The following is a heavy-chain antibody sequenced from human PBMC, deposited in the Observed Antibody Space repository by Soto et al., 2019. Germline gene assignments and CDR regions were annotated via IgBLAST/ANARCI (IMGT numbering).Heavy chain of an antibody. V-gene: IGHV1-18*01. Sequence: GASVKVSCKASGYTFTSYGISWVRQAPGQGLEWMGWISAYNGNTNYAQKLQGRVTMTTDTSTSTAYMELRSLRSDDTAVYYCARDQYYYDSSGYPEADAFDIWGQGTMVTVS. J-gene: IGHJ3*02. CDR1: GYTFTSYG. CDR3: ARDQYYYDSSGYPEADAFDI. CDR2: ISAYNGNT. D-gene: IGHD3-22*01.